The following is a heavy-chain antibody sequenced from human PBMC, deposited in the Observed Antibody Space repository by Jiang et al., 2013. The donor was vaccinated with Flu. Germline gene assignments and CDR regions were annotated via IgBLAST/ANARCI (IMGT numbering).Heavy chain of an antibody. CDR1: GGSFSGYY. Sequence: LLKPSETLSLTCAVYGGSFSGYYWSWIRQPPGKGLEWIGEINHSGSTNYNPSLKSRVTISVDTSKNQFSLKLSSVTAADTAVYYCARHKLIRGHPYGSGKYYFDYWGQGTLVTVSS. D-gene: IGHD3-10*01. CDR2: INHSGST. V-gene: IGHV4-34*01. CDR3: ARHKLIRGHPYGSGKYYFDY. J-gene: IGHJ4*02.